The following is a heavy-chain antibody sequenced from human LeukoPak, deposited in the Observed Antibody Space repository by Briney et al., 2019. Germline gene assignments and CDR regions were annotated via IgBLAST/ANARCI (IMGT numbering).Heavy chain of an antibody. CDR1: GGSISSSSYY. Sequence: PSETLSLTCTVSGGSISSSSYYWGWVRQAPGKGLEWVAVMSFDGIHIYYADSVKGRFTISRVNSKNTLYLQMNSLRGEDTSIYYCARCSGYGMDVWGQGTTVTVSS. CDR3: ARCSGYGMDV. CDR2: MSFDGIHI. V-gene: IGHV3-30-3*01. D-gene: IGHD3-10*02. J-gene: IGHJ6*02.